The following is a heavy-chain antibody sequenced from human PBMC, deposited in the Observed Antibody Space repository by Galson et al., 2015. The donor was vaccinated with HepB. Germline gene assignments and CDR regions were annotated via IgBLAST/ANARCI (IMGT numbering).Heavy chain of an antibody. D-gene: IGHD3-10*01. J-gene: IGHJ6*02. Sequence: SLRLSCAASGFSFSTYGMHWVRQAPGKGLEWVAFIRYDGSNKYYADSVKGRFTISRDNSKNTLYLQMNSLRAEDTAVYYCAKDARLGGAYYYYGMDVWGQGTTVTVSS. CDR3: AKDARLGGAYYYYGMDV. V-gene: IGHV3-30*02. CDR2: IRYDGSNK. CDR1: GFSFSTYG.